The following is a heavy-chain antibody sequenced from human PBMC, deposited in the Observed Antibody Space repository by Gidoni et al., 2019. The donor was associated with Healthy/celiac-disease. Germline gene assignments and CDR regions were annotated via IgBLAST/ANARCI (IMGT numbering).Heavy chain of an antibody. Sequence: YADSVKGRFTISRDNSKNTLYLQMNSLRAEDTAVYYCARGIVGATKSYYYYYMDVWGKGTTVTVSS. J-gene: IGHJ6*03. CDR3: ARGIVGATKSYYYYYMDV. V-gene: IGHV3-30*01. D-gene: IGHD1-26*01.